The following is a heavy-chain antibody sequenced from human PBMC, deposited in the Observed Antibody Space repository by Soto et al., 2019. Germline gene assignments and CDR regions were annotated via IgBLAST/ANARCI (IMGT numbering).Heavy chain of an antibody. CDR3: ARDKYGDAGFWGFDV. CDR2: IKHDGSEK. V-gene: IGHV3-7*01. CDR1: GFTFNIHW. Sequence: PGGSLRLSCAASGFTFNIHWMTWVRQAPGKGPEWVANIKHDGSEKYYVNSVKGRFTVSRDNAKNSLYLHMSSLRVDDTAVYYCARDKYGDAGFWGFDVWGQGPTFTVPS. D-gene: IGHD4-17*01. J-gene: IGHJ6*02.